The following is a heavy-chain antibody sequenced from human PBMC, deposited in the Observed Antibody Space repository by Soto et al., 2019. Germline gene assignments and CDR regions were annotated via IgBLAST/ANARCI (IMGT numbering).Heavy chain of an antibody. CDR3: ARDPASFYYDILTGYQNWFDP. D-gene: IGHD3-9*01. V-gene: IGHV1-2*02. CDR2: ISPNSGGT. CDR1: GYNFMPYG. Sequence: GASVKVSCKASGYNFMPYGVNWVRQAPGQGLEWMGWISPNSGGTNYAQKFQGRVTMTRDTSISTAYMELSRLRSDDTAVYYCARDPASFYYDILTGYQNWFDPWGQGTLVTVSS. J-gene: IGHJ5*02.